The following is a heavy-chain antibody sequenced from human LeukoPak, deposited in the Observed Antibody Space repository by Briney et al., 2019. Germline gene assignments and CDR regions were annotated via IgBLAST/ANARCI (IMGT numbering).Heavy chain of an antibody. V-gene: IGHV3-7*01. CDR3: ARIYYFGDNNWRYFDN. J-gene: IGHJ4*02. D-gene: IGHD3-10*01. CDR1: GFSFGSYW. Sequence: GGSLRLSCAASGFSFGSYWMSWVRQAPGKGLEWVANIDPDGSEKQYGDSVKGRFTTSRDNAKNSLYLQMNSLRAEDTAIYYCARIYYFGDNNWRYFDNWGQGTLVTVSS. CDR2: IDPDGSEK.